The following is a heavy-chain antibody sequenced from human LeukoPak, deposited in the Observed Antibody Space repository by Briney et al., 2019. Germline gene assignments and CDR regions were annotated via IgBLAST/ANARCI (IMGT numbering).Heavy chain of an antibody. V-gene: IGHV1-2*02. Sequence: ASVKVSCKASGYTFTAYYMHWVRQAPGQGLEWMGWINPNSGGTNYAQKFQGRVTMTRDTSISTAYMELSRLRSDDTAVYYCARGGSTDSIHSCGGNCYFLDYWGQGTLVTVSS. D-gene: IGHD2-21*02. J-gene: IGHJ4*02. CDR3: ARGGSTDSIHSCGGNCYFLDY. CDR2: INPNSGGT. CDR1: GYTFTAYY.